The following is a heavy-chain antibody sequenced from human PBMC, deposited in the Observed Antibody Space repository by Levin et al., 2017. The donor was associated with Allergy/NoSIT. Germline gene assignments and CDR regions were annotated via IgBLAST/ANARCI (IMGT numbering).Heavy chain of an antibody. CDR1: GFTFSSYA. Sequence: RGESLKISCVVSGFTFSSYAMSWIRQTPDKGLEWISIISGNSRTIYYADSVRGRFTISRDNSKNTLYLQMNSLSAQDTALYYCVSYRDGPYIHIAYWGQGTLVTVSS. V-gene: IGHV3-23*01. J-gene: IGHJ4*02. CDR2: ISGNSRTI. CDR3: VSYRDGPYIHIAY. D-gene: IGHD3-16*02.